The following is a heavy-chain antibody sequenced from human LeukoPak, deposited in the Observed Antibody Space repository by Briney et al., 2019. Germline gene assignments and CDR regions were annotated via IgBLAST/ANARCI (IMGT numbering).Heavy chain of an antibody. V-gene: IGHV4-39*07. J-gene: IGHJ4*02. CDR3: ARIYCSGDSCYSGFDY. Sequence: SETLSLTCAVSGGYISSSSYYWGWIRQPPGKGLEWIGSLYYSGNTYYNPSLKSRVTISVDMSKNQFSLKLRSVTAADTAVYYCARIYCSGDSCYSGFDYWGQGTLVTVSS. D-gene: IGHD2-15*01. CDR1: GGYISSSSYY. CDR2: LYYSGNT.